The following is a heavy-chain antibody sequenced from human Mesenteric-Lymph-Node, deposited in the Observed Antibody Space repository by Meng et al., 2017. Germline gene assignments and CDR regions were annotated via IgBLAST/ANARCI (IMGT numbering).Heavy chain of an antibody. CDR3: ARDRKHYGERGWFDP. D-gene: IGHD4-17*01. J-gene: IGHJ5*02. CDR2: IYYRGST. V-gene: IGHV4-30-4*01. CDR1: GGSISSGDYY. Sequence: QVLLQGSGPGLVQPSQTLSLTCAVSGGSISSGDYYWRWIRQPREKGLEWIGYIYYRGSTYSNASLNSRVTISIDRSKNQFSLKLSSVTAADTAVYYCARDRKHYGERGWFDPWGQGTLVTVSS.